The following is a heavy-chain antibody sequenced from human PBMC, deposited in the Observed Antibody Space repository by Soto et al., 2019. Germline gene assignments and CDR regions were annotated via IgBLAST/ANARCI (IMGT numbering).Heavy chain of an antibody. CDR1: GYSFTHYW. Sequence: RGESLKISCKGSGYSFTHYWIGWVRQMPGKGLEWMGIIYPSDSDTRYSPSFQGQVTISADKSISTAYLQWSSLKASDTAMYYCARTAAAGKYYYGMDVWGQGTTVTVSS. D-gene: IGHD6-13*01. CDR2: IYPSDSDT. V-gene: IGHV5-51*01. J-gene: IGHJ6*02. CDR3: ARTAAAGKYYYGMDV.